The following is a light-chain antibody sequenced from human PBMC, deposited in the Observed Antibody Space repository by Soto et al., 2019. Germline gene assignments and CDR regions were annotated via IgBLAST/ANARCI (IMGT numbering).Light chain of an antibody. CDR1: QSVRSSY. CDR2: GAS. J-gene: IGKJ1*01. V-gene: IGKV3-20*01. Sequence: DIVLTQSPGTLSLSPGERATLSCRASQSVRSSYLAWYQQKPGQAPRLLIYGASSRATGIPDRFSGSGSGTDFTLTISRLDPEDFAVYYCQQYDGSPETFGQGTKVDIK. CDR3: QQYDGSPET.